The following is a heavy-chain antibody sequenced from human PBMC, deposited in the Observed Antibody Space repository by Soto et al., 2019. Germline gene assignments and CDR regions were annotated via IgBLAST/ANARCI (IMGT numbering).Heavy chain of an antibody. V-gene: IGHV4-34*01. CDR1: GGSFNGHY. CDR2: INHSGST. J-gene: IGHJ5*02. CDR3: ARGRVTGYGSSSSSCKNWLVT. Sequence: SETLSLTCAVYGGSFNGHYWNWIRQPPGEGLEWIGEINHSGSTKSNPSLKSRVTMSVDTSKNQFSLKLSSVTAADTAVYYCARGRVTGYGSSSSSCKNWLVTWGQDALVTVSS. D-gene: IGHD2-2*01.